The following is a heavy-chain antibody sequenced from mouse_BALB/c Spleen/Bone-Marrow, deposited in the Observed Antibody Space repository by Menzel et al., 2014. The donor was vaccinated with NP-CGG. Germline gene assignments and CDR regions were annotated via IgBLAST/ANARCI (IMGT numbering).Heavy chain of an antibody. Sequence: QVQLQQSGPGLVQPSQSLSIPCTVSGFSLTTYGVHWVRQSPGKGLEWLGVIWSGGNTDYNAAFISRLSISKDNSKSQVFFKMNSLQANDTAIYYCARNSRIYYDYEGYAMDYWGQGTSVTVSS. CDR2: IWSGGNT. CDR3: ARNSRIYYDYEGYAMDY. V-gene: IGHV2-2*02. J-gene: IGHJ4*01. D-gene: IGHD2-4*01. CDR1: GFSLTTYG.